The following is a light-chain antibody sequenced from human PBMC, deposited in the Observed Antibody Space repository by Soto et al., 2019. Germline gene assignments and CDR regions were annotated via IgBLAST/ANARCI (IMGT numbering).Light chain of an antibody. CDR3: SAYTSSSFWV. V-gene: IGLV2-14*01. J-gene: IGLJ1*01. Sequence: QSALPQPGSVSGSAGQSITISCTGSSSDVGGYNYVSWHQQHPGKAPKLMIYEVSNRPSGVSNRFSGYTSGNTASLTISGLQSEDEADYYCSAYTSSSFWVFGTVTKVAVL. CDR1: SSDVGGYNY. CDR2: EVS.